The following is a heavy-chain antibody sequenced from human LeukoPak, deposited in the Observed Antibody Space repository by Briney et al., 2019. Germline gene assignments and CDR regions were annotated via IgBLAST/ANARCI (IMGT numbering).Heavy chain of an antibody. J-gene: IGHJ4*02. CDR3: ARGYEYSYGYGP. Sequence: ASVKVSCKASGYTFTSYDINWVRQATGQGLEWMGWMNPNSGNTGYAQKFQGRVTMTRNTSISTAYMELSSLRSEDTAVYYCARGYEYSYGYGPWGQGTLVTVSS. D-gene: IGHD5-18*01. CDR2: MNPNSGNT. CDR1: GYTFTSYD. V-gene: IGHV1-8*01.